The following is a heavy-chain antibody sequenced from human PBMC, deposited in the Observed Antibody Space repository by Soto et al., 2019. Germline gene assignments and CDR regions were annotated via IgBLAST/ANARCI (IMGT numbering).Heavy chain of an antibody. D-gene: IGHD6-19*01. Sequence: SETLSLTCTVSGGSISSGGYYWSWIRQHPGKGLEWIGYIYYSGSTYYNPSLKSRVTISVDTSKNQFSLKLSSVTAADTAVYYCARETPGYSSGRRWGFDYWGQGTLVTVSS. V-gene: IGHV4-31*03. CDR1: GGSISSGGYY. CDR3: ARETPGYSSGRRWGFDY. CDR2: IYYSGST. J-gene: IGHJ4*02.